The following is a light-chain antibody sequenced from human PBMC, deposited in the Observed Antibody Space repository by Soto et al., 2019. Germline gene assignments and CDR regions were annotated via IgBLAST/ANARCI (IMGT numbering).Light chain of an antibody. CDR1: QSISSS. CDR2: DAS. Sequence: EIVMTQSPATLSVSPGERATLFCRASQSISSSLAWYQQKPGQAPRLLIHDASNRATDIPARFSGSGSGTDFTLTISSLEPEDFALYYCQHRSTWPWTFGQGTKVDNK. CDR3: QHRSTWPWT. V-gene: IGKV3-11*01. J-gene: IGKJ1*01.